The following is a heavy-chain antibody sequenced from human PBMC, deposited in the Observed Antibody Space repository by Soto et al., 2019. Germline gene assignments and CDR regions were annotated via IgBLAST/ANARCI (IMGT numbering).Heavy chain of an antibody. CDR3: AKLVIGYCSGNTCDDY. D-gene: IGHD2-15*01. CDR2: ISYDSSNK. J-gene: IGHJ4*02. CDR1: GFTFSYG. V-gene: IGHV3-30*18. Sequence: VRLLESGGGLIQPGGSLRLSCAASGFTFSYGIHWLRQAPGKGLEWVAYISYDSSNKFYGDSVKGRFTISRDNSKNTQFLQMNSLRAKDTAVYYCAKLVIGYCSGNTCDDYWGQGTLVAVSS.